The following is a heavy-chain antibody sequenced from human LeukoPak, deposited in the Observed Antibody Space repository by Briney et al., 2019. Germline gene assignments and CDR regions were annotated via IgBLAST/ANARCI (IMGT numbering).Heavy chain of an antibody. D-gene: IGHD6-19*01. J-gene: IGHJ4*02. V-gene: IGHV4-4*07. CDR3: ARGVEQWLVPYFDY. CDR1: GGSISSYY. Sequence: SEALSLTCTVSGGSISSYYWNWIRQPAGKGLEWIGRIYTSGSTNYNPSLKSRVTMSVDTSKNQFSLKLSSVTAADTAVYYCARGVEQWLVPYFDYWGQGTLVTVSS. CDR2: IYTSGST.